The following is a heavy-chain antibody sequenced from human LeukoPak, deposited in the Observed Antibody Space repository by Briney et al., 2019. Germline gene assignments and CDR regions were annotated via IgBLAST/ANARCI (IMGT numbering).Heavy chain of an antibody. D-gene: IGHD4-11*01. CDR2: IYHSGST. CDR1: GYSISSGYY. Sequence: PSETLSLTCTVSGYSISSGYYWGWIRQPPGKGLEWIGSIYHSGSTYYNPSLKSRVTISVDTSKNQFSLKLSSVTAADTAVYYCARLQPSSPHYFDYWGQGTLVTVSS. J-gene: IGHJ4*02. V-gene: IGHV4-38-2*02. CDR3: ARLQPSSPHYFDY.